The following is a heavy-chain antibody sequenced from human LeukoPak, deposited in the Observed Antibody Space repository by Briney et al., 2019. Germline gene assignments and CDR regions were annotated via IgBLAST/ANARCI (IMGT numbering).Heavy chain of an antibody. CDR3: ARGAVRGYYYGMDV. CDR2: ISSSSSYI. J-gene: IGHJ6*02. CDR1: GFTFSSYS. V-gene: IGHV3-21*01. Sequence: GGSLRLSCAASGFTFSSYSMNWVRQAPGKGLEWVSSISSSSSYIYYADSVKGRFTISRDNAKNSLYLQMNSLRAEDTAVYYCARGAVRGYYYGMDVWGQGTTVTVSS. D-gene: IGHD3-10*01.